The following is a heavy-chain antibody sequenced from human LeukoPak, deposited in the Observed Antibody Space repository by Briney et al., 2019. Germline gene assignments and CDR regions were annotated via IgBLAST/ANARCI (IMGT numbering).Heavy chain of an antibody. CDR3: ARGARLLLRPFDY. J-gene: IGHJ4*02. V-gene: IGHV4-34*01. CDR2: INHSGST. CDR1: GGSFSGYY. Sequence: SSETLSLTCAVYGGSFSGYYWSWIRQPPGKGLEWIGEINHSGSTNYNPSLKSRVTISVDTSKNRFSLKLSSVTAADTAVYYCARGARLLLRPFDYWGQGTLDTVSS. D-gene: IGHD3-22*01.